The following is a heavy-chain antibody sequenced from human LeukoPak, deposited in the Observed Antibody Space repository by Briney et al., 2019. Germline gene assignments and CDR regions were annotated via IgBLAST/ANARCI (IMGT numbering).Heavy chain of an antibody. Sequence: PSETLSLTCTFSGASISNYFWSWIRQPPGMGLEWIGFIYYSGNSGRTTYSPSLKNRVTISLDTSKNQLSLKVNSLTAADTAVYYCARGKRAYDSYGMDVWGQGTTVTVFS. CDR3: ARGKRAYDSYGMDV. V-gene: IGHV4-59*01. CDR1: GASISNYF. J-gene: IGHJ6*02. CDR2: IYYSGNSGRT.